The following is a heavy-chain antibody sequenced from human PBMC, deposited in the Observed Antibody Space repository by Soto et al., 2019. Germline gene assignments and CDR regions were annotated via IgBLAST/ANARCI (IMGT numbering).Heavy chain of an antibody. D-gene: IGHD6-13*01. CDR3: AAGYTTGLDAFDI. CDR1: GYNFANCW. CDR2: IFPGDSDT. J-gene: IGHJ3*02. Sequence: GESLKISCKGSGYNFANCWIGWVRQMPGKGLEWMGMIFPGDSDTKNSPSLQGQITMSVDKSDSSAYLQWRSLKASDTAMYYCAAGYTTGLDAFDIWGQGTMVTVSS. V-gene: IGHV5-51*01.